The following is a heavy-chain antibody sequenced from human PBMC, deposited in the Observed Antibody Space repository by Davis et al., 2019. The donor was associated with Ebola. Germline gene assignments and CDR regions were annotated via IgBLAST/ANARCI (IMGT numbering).Heavy chain of an antibody. D-gene: IGHD3-3*01. J-gene: IGHJ4*02. CDR1: GFTFTEAW. V-gene: IGHV3-15*01. CDR2: IKSKSVGGTT. CDR3: TSIPPYYDFWSGYPDY. Sequence: GESLKISCAASGFTFTEAWMSWVRQAPGKGPEWVGRIKSKSVGGTTDYAAPVKGRFTISRDDSKNTLYLQMNSLKTEDTAVYYCTSIPPYYDFWSGYPDYWGQGTLVTVSS.